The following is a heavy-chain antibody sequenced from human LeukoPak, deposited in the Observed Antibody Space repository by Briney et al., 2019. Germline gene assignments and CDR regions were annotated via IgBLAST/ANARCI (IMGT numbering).Heavy chain of an antibody. V-gene: IGHV1-2*02. D-gene: IGHD5-24*01. CDR3: ARDLEDSYNWVGGNWFDP. Sequence: ASVKVSCKASGYTFTGYYMHWVRQAPGQGLEWMGWINPNSGGTNYAQKFQGRVTMTRDTSISTAYMELSRLRSDDTAVYYCARDLEDSYNWVGGNWFDPWGQGTLVTVSS. CDR1: GYTFTGYY. J-gene: IGHJ5*02. CDR2: INPNSGGT.